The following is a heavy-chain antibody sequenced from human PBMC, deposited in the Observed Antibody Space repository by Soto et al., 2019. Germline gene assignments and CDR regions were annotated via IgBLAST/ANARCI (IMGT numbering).Heavy chain of an antibody. J-gene: IGHJ6*03. CDR2: INHSGST. CDR1: GGSFSCYY. D-gene: IGHD3-10*01. CDR3: ARRSGQVPRYYYYYYMDV. Sequence: SETLSLTCAVYGGSFSCYYWSWIRQPPGKGLEWIGEINHSGSTNYNPSLKSRVTISVDTSKNQFSLKLSSVTAADTAVYYCARRSGQVPRYYYYYYMDVWGKGTTVTVSS. V-gene: IGHV4-34*01.